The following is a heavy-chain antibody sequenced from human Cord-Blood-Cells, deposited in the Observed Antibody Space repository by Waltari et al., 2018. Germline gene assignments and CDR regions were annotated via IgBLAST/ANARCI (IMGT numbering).Heavy chain of an antibody. Sequence: KGLEWIGEINHSGSTNYNPSLKSRVTISVDTSKNQFSLKLSSVTAADTAVYYCARGGGYYYDSSGYYYYYGMDVWGQGTTVTVSS. CDR2: INHSGST. D-gene: IGHD3-22*01. CDR3: ARGGGYYYDSSGYYYYYGMDV. V-gene: IGHV4-34*01. J-gene: IGHJ6*02.